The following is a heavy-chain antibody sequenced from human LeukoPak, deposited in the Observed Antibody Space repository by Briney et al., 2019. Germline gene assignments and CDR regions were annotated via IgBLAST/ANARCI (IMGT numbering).Heavy chain of an antibody. D-gene: IGHD6-13*01. Sequence: ASVKVSCKASGYTFTGYYMHWVRQAPGQGLEWMGWINPDSGGTNYSREFQGRVTMTRDTSISTAYMELSRLRSDDTAVYYCARVRSSWFDAFDVWGQGTMVIVSS. CDR2: INPDSGGT. CDR1: GYTFTGYY. J-gene: IGHJ3*01. CDR3: ARVRSSWFDAFDV. V-gene: IGHV1-2*02.